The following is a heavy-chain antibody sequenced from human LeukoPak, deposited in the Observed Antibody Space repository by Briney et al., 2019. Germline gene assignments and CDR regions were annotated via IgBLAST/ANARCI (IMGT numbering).Heavy chain of an antibody. J-gene: IGHJ3*02. CDR1: GYIFGSYG. V-gene: IGHV1-18*01. Sequence: ASVKVSCKASGYIFGSYGIAWVRQAPGQGFEWLGWINTEEDETAYSDKFQGRVSMTTDTPTTTATMELRGLASDDTAVYYWARSLAASSGFDSWGQGRWVNVS. CDR2: INTEEDET. D-gene: IGHD1-26*01. CDR3: ARSLAASSGFDS.